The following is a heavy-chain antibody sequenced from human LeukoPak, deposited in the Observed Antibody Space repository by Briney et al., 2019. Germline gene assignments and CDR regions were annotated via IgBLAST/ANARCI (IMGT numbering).Heavy chain of an antibody. J-gene: IGHJ4*02. Sequence: QPGGSLRLSCAASGSIFSNYAMSWVRQAPGKGLEWVSAISGSGGSTYYADSAKGRFTISRDNSKNTLYLQMNSLRAEDTAVYYCAKDGEYCSSTSCSLDYWGQGTLVTVSS. CDR1: GSIFSNYA. CDR3: AKDGEYCSSTSCSLDY. D-gene: IGHD2-2*01. V-gene: IGHV3-23*01. CDR2: ISGSGGST.